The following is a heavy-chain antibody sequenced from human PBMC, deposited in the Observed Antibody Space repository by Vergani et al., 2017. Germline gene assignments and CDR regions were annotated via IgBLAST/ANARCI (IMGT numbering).Heavy chain of an antibody. CDR3: ARTLLTFSRASGDHDYYYGMDV. D-gene: IGHD2-2*01. Sequence: QVQLVESGGGVVQPGGSLRLSCAASGFTFNNYGMNWVRQAPGKGLEWVAFIRFDGSNTYYADYLKGRVTISRDNSQNSLYLQMNSLRAEDTAVYYCARTLLTFSRASGDHDYYYGMDVWGQGTTVTVSS. CDR1: GFTFNNYG. V-gene: IGHV3-30*02. CDR2: IRFDGSNT. J-gene: IGHJ6*02.